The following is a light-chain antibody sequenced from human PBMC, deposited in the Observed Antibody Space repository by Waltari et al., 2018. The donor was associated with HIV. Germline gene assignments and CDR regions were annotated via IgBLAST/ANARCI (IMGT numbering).Light chain of an antibody. CDR3: CSYAGSTTWL. V-gene: IGLV2-23*01. CDR1: SSDVGSYNL. CDR2: EDD. J-gene: IGLJ3*02. Sequence: SALTQPASVSGSPGQALTVSCTGSSSDVGSYNLFSWYQQHPGKAPKLMIYEDDKRPSGVSNRFSGSKSGNTASLTISGLQAEDEADYYCCSYAGSTTWLFGGGTKLIVL.